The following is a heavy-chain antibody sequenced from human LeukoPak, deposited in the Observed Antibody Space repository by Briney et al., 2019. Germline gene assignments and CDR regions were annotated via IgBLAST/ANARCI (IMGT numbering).Heavy chain of an antibody. V-gene: IGHV1-2*02. CDR3: ARDFRVTTEYNWFDP. CDR1: GGTFSRYA. CDR2: INPNSGGT. Sequence: ASVKVSCKASGGTFSRYAISWVRQAPGQGLEWMGWINPNSGGTNYAQKFQGRVTMTRGTSISTAYMELRRLKSDDTAVYYCARDFRVTTEYNWFDPWGQGTLVTVSS. D-gene: IGHD3-3*01. J-gene: IGHJ5*02.